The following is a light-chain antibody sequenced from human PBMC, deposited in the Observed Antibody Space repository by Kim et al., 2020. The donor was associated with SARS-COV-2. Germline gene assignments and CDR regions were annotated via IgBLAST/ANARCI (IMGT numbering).Light chain of an antibody. V-gene: IGKV3-15*01. CDR3: QQYSNWPEHT. J-gene: IGKJ2*01. CDR2: AAS. CDR1: QGVSSS. Sequence: EKGTRSYGASQGVSSSLAWYRHKPGPAPRPLVYAASSRATGIPPRFGGSESGTEFTLSISSLQSEDFAIYYCQQYSNWPEHTFGQGTKLEI.